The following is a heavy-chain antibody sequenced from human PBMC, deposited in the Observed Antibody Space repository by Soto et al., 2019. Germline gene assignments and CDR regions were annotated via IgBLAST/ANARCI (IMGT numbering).Heavy chain of an antibody. J-gene: IGHJ6*02. CDR3: ARLGYSSGWPSPDPYSGMDV. V-gene: IGHV4-39*01. CDR1: GGSISSSSYY. CDR2: IYYSGST. Sequence: QLQESGPGLVKPSETLSLTCTVSGGSISSSSYYWGWIRQPPGKGLEWIGSIYYSGSTYYNPSLKSRVTISVDTSKNQFSLKLSSVTAADTAVYYCARLGYSSGWPSPDPYSGMDVWGQGTTVTVSS. D-gene: IGHD6-19*01.